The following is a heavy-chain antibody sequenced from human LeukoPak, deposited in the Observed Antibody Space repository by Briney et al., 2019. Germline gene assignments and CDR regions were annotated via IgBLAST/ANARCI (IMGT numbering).Heavy chain of an antibody. CDR1: GGTFSSYA. J-gene: IGHJ6*04. Sequence: ASVKVSCKASGGTFSSYAISWVRQAPGQGLEWMGGIIPIFGTANYAQKFQGRVTITADESTSTAYMEQSSLRSEDTAVYYCARGGCSGGSCYSPRRDYGMDVWGKGTTVTVSS. V-gene: IGHV1-69*13. CDR2: IIPIFGTA. CDR3: ARGGCSGGSCYSPRRDYGMDV. D-gene: IGHD2-15*01.